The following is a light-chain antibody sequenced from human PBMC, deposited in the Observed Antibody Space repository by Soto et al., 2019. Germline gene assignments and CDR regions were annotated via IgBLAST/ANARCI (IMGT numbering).Light chain of an antibody. J-gene: IGKJ1*01. V-gene: IGKV3-11*01. Sequence: EIVLTQSPATLSLSPGERATLSCRASQSVTRYLAWYQQKPGQAPRLLIYDASNRATGIPARFSGSGSGTDFTLTISSLEPEDFAVYNCQQRSNWPGTFGQGTKVDIK. CDR3: QQRSNWPGT. CDR2: DAS. CDR1: QSVTRY.